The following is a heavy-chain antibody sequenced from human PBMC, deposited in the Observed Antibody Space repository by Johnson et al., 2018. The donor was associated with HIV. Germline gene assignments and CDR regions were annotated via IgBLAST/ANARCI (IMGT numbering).Heavy chain of an antibody. V-gene: IGHV3-20*04. CDR3: ARTKGAYDALDI. D-gene: IGHD2-8*01. Sequence: VQLVESGGGVVRPGGSLRLSCAASGFTFDDYGMSWVRQAPGKGLEWVSGINWNGGSTGYADSVKGRFTISRDNAKKSLYLQMNSLGVEDTALYYCARTKGAYDALDIWGQGTMVTVSS. CDR2: INWNGGST. J-gene: IGHJ3*02. CDR1: GFTFDDYG.